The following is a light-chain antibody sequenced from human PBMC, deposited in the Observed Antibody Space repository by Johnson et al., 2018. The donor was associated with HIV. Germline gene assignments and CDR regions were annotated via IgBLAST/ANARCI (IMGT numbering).Light chain of an antibody. Sequence: QLVLTQPPSVSAAPGQKVTISCSGSSSNIGNNYVSWYQQLPGTAPKLLIYETNKRPSGIPDRFSGSKSGTSATLDITGLQSGDEADYYCGTWDASLSVNVFGPGTKVTVL. CDR3: GTWDASLSVNV. CDR2: ETN. J-gene: IGLJ1*01. CDR1: SSNIGNNY. V-gene: IGLV1-51*02.